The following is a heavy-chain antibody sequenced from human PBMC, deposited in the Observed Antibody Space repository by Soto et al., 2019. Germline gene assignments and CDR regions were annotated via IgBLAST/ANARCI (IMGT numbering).Heavy chain of an antibody. D-gene: IGHD2-21*01. CDR2: IYYSGST. J-gene: IGHJ5*02. V-gene: IGHV4-31*03. CDR1: GGSISSGGYY. Sequence: QVQLQESGPGLVKPSQTLSRTCTVSGGSISSGGYYWSWIRQHPGKGLEWIGYIYYSGSTYYNPSLKSRVTISVDTSKNQFSLKLSSVTAADTAVYYCARKFPIVAGPNWFDPWGQGTLVTVSS. CDR3: ARKFPIVAGPNWFDP.